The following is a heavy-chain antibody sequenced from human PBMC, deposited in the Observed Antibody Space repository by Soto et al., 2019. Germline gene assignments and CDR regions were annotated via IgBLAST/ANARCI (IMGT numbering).Heavy chain of an antibody. V-gene: IGHV3-13*01. Sequence: EVQLVESGGGLVQPGGSLRLSCVASGFTFSSYDMHWVRQATGKSLEWVSVIGVAGDTYYPDSVKGRFTVSRENAKNSLYLQVNGLRAGDTAVYYCAMGPVSGGSWWRFDPWGQGTMVTVSS. CDR3: AMGPVSGGSWWRFDP. J-gene: IGHJ5*02. CDR2: IGVAGDT. CDR1: GFTFSSYD. D-gene: IGHD2-15*01.